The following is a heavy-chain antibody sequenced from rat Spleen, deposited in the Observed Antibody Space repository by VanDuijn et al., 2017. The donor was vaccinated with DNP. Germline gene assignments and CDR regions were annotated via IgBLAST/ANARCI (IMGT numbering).Heavy chain of an antibody. D-gene: IGHD4-2*01. CDR3: VTRGDPYDNWFAY. V-gene: IGHV4-2*01. Sequence: EVQLVESGGGLVQPGRSLKLSCAVSGLNFNDYWMGWVRQAPGEGLEWIGEINEHSTIMNYAPSLREKISFSRDNAQSTLFLQLTDLGSEDTGIYYCVTRGDPYDNWFAYWGRGTLVTVSS. CDR1: GLNFNDYW. CDR2: INEHSTIM. J-gene: IGHJ3*01.